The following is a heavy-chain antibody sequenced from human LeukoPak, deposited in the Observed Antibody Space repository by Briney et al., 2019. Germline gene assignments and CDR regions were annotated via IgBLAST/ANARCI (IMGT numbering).Heavy chain of an antibody. CDR3: ARDSAAAVAGTGNWLDP. V-gene: IGHV1-18*01. D-gene: IGHD6-19*01. CDR2: ISAYNGNT. CDR1: GYTFTSYG. J-gene: IGHJ5*02. Sequence: ASVKVSCKASGYTFTSYGISWVRQAPGQGLEWMGWISAYNGNTNYAHKLQGRVTMTTDTSTSTAYMELRSLRSDDTAVYYCARDSAAAVAGTGNWLDPWGQGTLVTVSS.